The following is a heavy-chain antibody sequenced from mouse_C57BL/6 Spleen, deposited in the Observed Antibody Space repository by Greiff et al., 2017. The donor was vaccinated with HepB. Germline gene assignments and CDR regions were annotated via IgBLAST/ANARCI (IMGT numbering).Heavy chain of an antibody. J-gene: IGHJ2*01. D-gene: IGHD4-1*01. Sequence: VKVVESGPGLVQPSQSLSITCTVSGFSLTSYGVLWVRQSPGKGLEWLGVIWRGGSTAYNAAFMSRPGITKDNSKSQFFFKMNSLQADDTAIYYCAKSTGTGYFDCWGQGTTLTVSS. CDR3: AKSTGTGYFDC. V-gene: IGHV2-5*01. CDR2: IWRGGST. CDR1: GFSLTSYG.